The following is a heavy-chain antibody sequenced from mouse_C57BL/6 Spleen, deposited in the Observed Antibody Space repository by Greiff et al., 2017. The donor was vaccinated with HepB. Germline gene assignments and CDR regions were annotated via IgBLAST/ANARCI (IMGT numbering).Heavy chain of an antibody. CDR2: ISYDGSN. Sequence: DVQLQESGPGLVKPSQSLSLTCSVTGYSITSGYYWNWIRQLPGNKLEWMGYISYDGSNNYNPSLKNRISITRDTSKNQFYLKLISVTTEDTATYYCARAGYDYAAQYYFDYWGQGTTLTVSS. V-gene: IGHV3-6*01. CDR1: GYSITSGYY. CDR3: ARAGYDYAAQYYFDY. J-gene: IGHJ2*01. D-gene: IGHD2-4*01.